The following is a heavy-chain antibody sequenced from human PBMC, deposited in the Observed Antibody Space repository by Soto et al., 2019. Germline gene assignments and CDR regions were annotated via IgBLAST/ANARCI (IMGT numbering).Heavy chain of an antibody. J-gene: IGHJ4*02. Sequence: GRPMRLPWAASEFNFINYVMSWIRQAPGKGLPWVSALSGSGGVRTYYADSVQGRFPISRDNSKNTLFLQMSSLRAEDTAVYYCSKLVGATVVSDFWGQGTLVPVSS. CDR3: SKLVGATVVSDF. D-gene: IGHD1-26*01. CDR1: EFNFINYV. V-gene: IGHV3-23*01. CDR2: LSGSGGVRT.